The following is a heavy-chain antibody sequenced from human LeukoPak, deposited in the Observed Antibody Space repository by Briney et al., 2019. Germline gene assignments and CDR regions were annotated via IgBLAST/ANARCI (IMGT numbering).Heavy chain of an antibody. Sequence: GGALRLSCAASGFTFSSYAMSLVRQAPREGPRGVSASRSSVGSTYYDDSVNGRFSISIDNSKNTLYLQMNSMSAEDTAVYFCEKRKRSSGYSYGSFDYWGQGTLVTVSS. J-gene: IGHJ4*02. CDR1: GFTFSSYA. D-gene: IGHD5-18*01. CDR2: SRSSVGST. CDR3: EKRKRSSGYSYGSFDY. V-gene: IGHV3-23*01.